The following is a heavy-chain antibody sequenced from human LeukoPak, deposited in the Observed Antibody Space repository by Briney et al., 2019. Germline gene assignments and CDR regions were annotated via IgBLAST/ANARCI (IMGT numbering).Heavy chain of an antibody. CDR3: ARGQIAVADH. CDR2: INHSGST. V-gene: IGHV4-34*01. CDR1: GGSFSGYY. Sequence: SETLSLTCAVYGGSFSGYYWSWIRQPPGKGLEWIGEINHSGSTNYNPSLKSRVTISVDTSKNQFSLKLSSVTAADTAVYYCARGQIAVADHWGQGTLVTVSS. J-gene: IGHJ4*02. D-gene: IGHD6-19*01.